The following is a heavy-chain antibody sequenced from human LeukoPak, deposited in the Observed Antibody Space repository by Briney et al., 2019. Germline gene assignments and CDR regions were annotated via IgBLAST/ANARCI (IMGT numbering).Heavy chain of an antibody. CDR3: APLRGIQLHGWFDP. D-gene: IGHD5-24*01. CDR2: IIPIFGTA. CDR1: GGTFSSYA. Sequence: ASVKVSCKASGGTFSSYAISWVRQAPGQGLEWMGGIIPIFGTANYAQKFQGRVTITADESTSTAYMELSSLRSEDTAVYYCAPLRGIQLHGWFDPWGQGTLVTVSS. J-gene: IGHJ5*02. V-gene: IGHV1-69*13.